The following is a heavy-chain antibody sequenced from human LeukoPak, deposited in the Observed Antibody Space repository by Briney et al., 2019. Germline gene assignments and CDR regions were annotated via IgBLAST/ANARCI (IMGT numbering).Heavy chain of an antibody. CDR2: IRYDGSNK. D-gene: IGHD2-8*01. J-gene: IGHJ4*02. CDR3: AKARDMYCTNGVCYGVDY. V-gene: IGHV3-30*02. Sequence: QPGGSLRLSCSASGFTFSSYGRHWVRQAPGKGLEWVAFIRYDGSNKYYADSVKGRFTISRDNSKNTLYLQMNSLRAEDTAVYYCAKARDMYCTNGVCYGVDYWGQGTLVSVSS. CDR1: GFTFSSYG.